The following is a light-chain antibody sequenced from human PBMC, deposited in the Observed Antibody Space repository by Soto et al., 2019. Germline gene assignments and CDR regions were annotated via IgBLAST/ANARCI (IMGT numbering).Light chain of an antibody. V-gene: IGKV1-5*03. Sequence: DIQMTQSPSTLSTSVGDKVTITCRARQSISRWLAWYQQKPGRAPKLLIYKASSLESGVPSRFSGSGSGTEFTLTISSLQPDDFATYYCQQYNYYWTFGQGTKVDIK. J-gene: IGKJ1*01. CDR2: KAS. CDR1: QSISRW. CDR3: QQYNYYWT.